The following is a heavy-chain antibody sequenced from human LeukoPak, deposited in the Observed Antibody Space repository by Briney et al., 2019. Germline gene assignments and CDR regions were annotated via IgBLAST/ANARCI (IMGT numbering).Heavy chain of an antibody. Sequence: GGSLRLSCAASGFTFSSYAMHWVRQAPGKGLEWVAVISYDGSNKYYADSVKGRFTISRDNSKNALYLQMNSLRAEDTAVYYCARDVADYGDYGDAFDIWGQGTMVTVSS. CDR3: ARDVADYGDYGDAFDI. D-gene: IGHD4-17*01. CDR2: ISYDGSNK. J-gene: IGHJ3*02. V-gene: IGHV3-30*04. CDR1: GFTFSSYA.